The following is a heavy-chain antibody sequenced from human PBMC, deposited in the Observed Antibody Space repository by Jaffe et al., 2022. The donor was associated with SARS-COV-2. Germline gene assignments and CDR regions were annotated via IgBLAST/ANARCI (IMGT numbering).Heavy chain of an antibody. D-gene: IGHD3-3*02. CDR1: GGSFSGYY. CDR2: INHSGST. CDR3: ARGLRIFGVVITYYYYGMDV. J-gene: IGHJ6*02. V-gene: IGHV4-34*01. Sequence: QVQLQQWGAGLLKPSETLSLTCAVYGGSFSGYYWSWIRQPPGKGLEWIGEINHSGSTNYNPSLKSRVTISVDTSKNQFSLKLSSVTAADTAVYYCARGLRIFGVVITYYYYGMDVWGQGTTVTVSS.